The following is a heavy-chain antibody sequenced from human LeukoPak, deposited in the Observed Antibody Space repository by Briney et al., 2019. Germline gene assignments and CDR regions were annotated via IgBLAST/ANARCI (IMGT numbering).Heavy chain of an antibody. Sequence: GGSLRLSCAASGFTVSSNYMSWVRQAPGKGLEWVSVIYSGGSTYYADSVKGRFTISRDNSKDTLYLQMNSLRAEDTAVYYCATAFGVTLGAFDIWGQGTMVTVSS. CDR1: GFTVSSNY. D-gene: IGHD3-10*01. V-gene: IGHV3-53*01. CDR3: ATAFGVTLGAFDI. J-gene: IGHJ3*02. CDR2: IYSGGST.